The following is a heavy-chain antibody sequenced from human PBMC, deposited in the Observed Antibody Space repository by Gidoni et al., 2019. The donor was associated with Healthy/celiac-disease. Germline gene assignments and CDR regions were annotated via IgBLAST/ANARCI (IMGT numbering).Heavy chain of an antibody. Sequence: QAKLVQSGAEVKKPGSSVKVSCKASGGTFSSYAISWVRQAPGQGLEWMGRIIPILGIANYAQKFQGRVTITADKSTSTAYMELSSLRSEDTAVYYCARPKDSSSSDPDYWGQGTLVTVSS. V-gene: IGHV1-69*04. CDR2: IIPILGIA. D-gene: IGHD6-6*01. CDR3: ARPKDSSSSDPDY. J-gene: IGHJ4*02. CDR1: GGTFSSYA.